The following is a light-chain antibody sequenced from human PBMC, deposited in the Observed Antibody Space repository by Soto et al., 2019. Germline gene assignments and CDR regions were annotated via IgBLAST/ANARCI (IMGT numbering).Light chain of an antibody. CDR3: QPRSNWPLT. CDR1: QSVRSY. Sequence: EIVLTQSPATLSLSPGERATLSCRASQSVRSYLAWYQQKPGQAPRLLIYDASNSATGIPARFSGSGSGTDFTLTISSLEPADFAVYYCQPRSNWPLTFGGGTKVEIK. J-gene: IGKJ4*01. V-gene: IGKV3-11*01. CDR2: DAS.